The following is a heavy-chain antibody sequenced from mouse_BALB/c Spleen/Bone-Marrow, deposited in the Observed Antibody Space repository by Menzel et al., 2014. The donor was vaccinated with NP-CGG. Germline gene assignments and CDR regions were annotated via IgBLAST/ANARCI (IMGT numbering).Heavy chain of an antibody. CDR2: INPYNDGT. V-gene: IGHV1-14*01. J-gene: IGHJ3*01. Sequence: VQLQQSGPELVKPGASVKMSCKASGYTFTNYVMHWVKQKPGQGLEWIGYINPYNDGTKYNEKFKGKATLTSDKSSSTAYMDLSSLTSEDSAVYYCARVYYGYDGTSSWFAYWGQGTLVIVSA. CDR1: GYTFTNYV. D-gene: IGHD2-2*01. CDR3: ARVYYGYDGTSSWFAY.